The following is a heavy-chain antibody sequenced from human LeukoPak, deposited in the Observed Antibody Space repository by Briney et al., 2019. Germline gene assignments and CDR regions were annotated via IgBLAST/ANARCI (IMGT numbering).Heavy chain of an antibody. CDR1: GFTFSSYV. V-gene: IGHV3-30-3*01. CDR3: ARDRASDI. J-gene: IGHJ3*02. CDR2: ISYDGSKK. Sequence: PGGTLTLSCTASGFTFSSYVLHWVRQAPGKGLEWVAVISYDGSKKYHADSVKRRFTISRDNYKNTLYLQVNSLRGEDTGVYYCARDRASDIWGQGTMVTVSS.